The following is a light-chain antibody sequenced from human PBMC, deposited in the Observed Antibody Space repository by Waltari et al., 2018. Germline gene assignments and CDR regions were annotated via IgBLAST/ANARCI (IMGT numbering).Light chain of an antibody. CDR1: SGHSRNV. CDR2: VNSDGSQ. J-gene: IGLJ3*02. Sequence: QLVLTQSPSASASLGASVKLTCTLTSGHSRNVTAWLQQQPAKGPLYLMKVNSDGSQSKGASIPARFSGSSSGAEHFPTISSLQSEDEADYYSQTGGHGTWVFGGGTKLTVL. CDR3: QTGGHGTWV. V-gene: IGLV4-69*01.